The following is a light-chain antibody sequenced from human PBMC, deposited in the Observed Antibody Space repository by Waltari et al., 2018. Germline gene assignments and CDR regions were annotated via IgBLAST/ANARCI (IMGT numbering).Light chain of an antibody. J-gene: IGKJ3*01. V-gene: IGKV3-11*01. CDR2: DAS. CDR1: QSVRSS. Sequence: EIVLTQSPATLSLSPGERATLSCRASQSVRSSLAWYQQKPGQAPSPLSYDASNRATGIPARFSGSGSGTDFTLTISSLEPEDFAVYYCQHRGHWPPDATFGPGTKVDIK. CDR3: QHRGHWPPDAT.